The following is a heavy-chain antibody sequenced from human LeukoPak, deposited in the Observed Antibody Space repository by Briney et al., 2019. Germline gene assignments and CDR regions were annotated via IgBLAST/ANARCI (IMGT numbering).Heavy chain of an antibody. CDR1: GYTFTSYD. CDR3: ARAVPIAAAGTRWFDP. CDR2: MNPNSGNT. D-gene: IGHD6-13*01. Sequence: GASVKVSCKASGYTFTSYDINWVRQATGQGLEWMGWMNPNSGNTGYAQKSQGRVTMTRNTSISTAYMELSSLRSEDTAVYYCARAVPIAAAGTRWFDPWGQGTLVTVSS. V-gene: IGHV1-8*01. J-gene: IGHJ5*02.